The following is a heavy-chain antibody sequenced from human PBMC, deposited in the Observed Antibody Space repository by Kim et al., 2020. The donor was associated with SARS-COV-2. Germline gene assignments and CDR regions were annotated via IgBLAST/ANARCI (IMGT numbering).Heavy chain of an antibody. CDR3: ARDGVRGIVDAFDI. Sequence: GGSLRLSCAASGVSFSSHGMHWVRQAPGKGLEWVAVIWSDGSNKNYADSVKGRFTISRDNSENTLYLQAHSLRAADTAVYYCARDGVRGIVDAFDIWGQG. CDR1: GVSFSSHG. CDR2: IWSDGSNK. J-gene: IGHJ3*02. D-gene: IGHD3-3*01. V-gene: IGHV3-33*01.